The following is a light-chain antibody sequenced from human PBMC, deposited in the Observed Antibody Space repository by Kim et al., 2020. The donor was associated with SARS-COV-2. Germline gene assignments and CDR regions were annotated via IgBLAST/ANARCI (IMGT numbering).Light chain of an antibody. V-gene: IGKV3-11*01. CDR1: QSFSRSN. CDR3: QQRSNWPPYT. CDR2: DAS. J-gene: IGKJ2*01. Sequence: PGEGATLSCRASQSFSRSNLAWYQQQPGQAPRLLIYDASKRATDIPARFSGSGSGTDFTLTISSLEPEDFAVYYCQQRSNWPPYTFGQGTKLEI.